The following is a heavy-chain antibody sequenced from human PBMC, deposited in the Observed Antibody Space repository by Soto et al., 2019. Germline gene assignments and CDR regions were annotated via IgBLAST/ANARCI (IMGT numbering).Heavy chain of an antibody. Sequence: SETLSLTCAVSGGSISISNWCSCVRQPPGKGLEWIGEIYHSGSTNYNPSLKSRVTISVDKAKNQFSPKLSSVTAADTAVYYCARLDKWQYYYYYGMDVWGQGTTVTVSS. D-gene: IGHD5-12*01. J-gene: IGHJ6*02. CDR2: IYHSGST. CDR3: ARLDKWQYYYYYGMDV. CDR1: GGSISISNW. V-gene: IGHV4-4*02.